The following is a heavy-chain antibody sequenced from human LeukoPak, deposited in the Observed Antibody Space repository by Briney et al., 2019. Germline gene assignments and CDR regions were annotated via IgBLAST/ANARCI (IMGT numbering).Heavy chain of an antibody. Sequence: SETLSLTCSVSGDPISSGDFFWSWLRQHPGKGLEWIGYIYYTGSTDYNPSLESRVTMSLDTSKSQFSLRLSSVSAADTAVYFCAAETAAAGTFDYWGQGALVTVSS. CDR3: AAETAAAGTFDY. CDR1: GDPISSGDFF. J-gene: IGHJ4*02. CDR2: IYYTGST. V-gene: IGHV4-31*03. D-gene: IGHD6-13*01.